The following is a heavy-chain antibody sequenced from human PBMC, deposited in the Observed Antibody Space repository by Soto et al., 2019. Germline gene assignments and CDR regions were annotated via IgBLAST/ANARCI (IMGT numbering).Heavy chain of an antibody. CDR1: GFTFSSYA. J-gene: IGHJ4*02. CDR2: ISGSGGST. CDR3: AKDNRRRIQLWYYHIYYFDY. Sequence: LRLSCAASGFTFSSYAMSWVRQAPGKGLEWVSAISGSGGSTYYADSVKGRFTISRDNSKNTLYLQMNSLRAEDTAVYYCAKDNRRRIQLWYYHIYYFDYWGQGTLVTVSS. V-gene: IGHV3-23*01. D-gene: IGHD5-18*01.